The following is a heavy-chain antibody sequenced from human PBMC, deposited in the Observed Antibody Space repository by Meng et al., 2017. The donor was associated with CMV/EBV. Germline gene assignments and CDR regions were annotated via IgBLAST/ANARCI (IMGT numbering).Heavy chain of an antibody. CDR3: ARDLIAVRPGWFDP. D-gene: IGHD6-6*01. Sequence: KASGDTFTTYGNSWVRQAPGQGLEWMGWISDYNGNTNYAQRIQGRVTMTTDTSRSTAYMELRSLRYDDTAVYYCARDLIAVRPGWFDPWGQGTLVTVSS. V-gene: IGHV1-18*01. J-gene: IGHJ5*02. CDR1: GDTFTTYG. CDR2: ISDYNGNT.